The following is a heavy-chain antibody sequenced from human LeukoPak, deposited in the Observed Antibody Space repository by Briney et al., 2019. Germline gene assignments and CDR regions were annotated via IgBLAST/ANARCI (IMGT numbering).Heavy chain of an antibody. CDR2: ITNSGGTT. J-gene: IGHJ4*02. D-gene: IGHD3-22*01. CDR3: ARARGYYDYNDY. V-gene: IGHV3-23*01. Sequence: GGSLRLSCAASGFTFSSYAMSWVRQAPGKGLEWVSAITNSGGTTYYADSVKGRFTISRDNSKNTLYLQMNSLRAEDTAVYYCARARGYYDYNDYWGQGTLVTVSS. CDR1: GFTFSSYA.